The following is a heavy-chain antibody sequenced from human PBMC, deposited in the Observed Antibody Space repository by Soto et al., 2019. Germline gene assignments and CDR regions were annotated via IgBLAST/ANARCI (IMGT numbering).Heavy chain of an antibody. J-gene: IGHJ6*02. V-gene: IGHV1-69*08. CDR1: GGTFSSYT. D-gene: IGHD6-6*01. Sequence: QVQLVQSGAEVKKPGSSVKVSCKASGGTFSSYTISWVRQAPGQGLEWMGRIIPILGIANYAQKFQGRVTITADKSTSTAYMEPSRLRSEDTAVYYCARDQRIAATLYYYGMDVWGQGTTVTVSS. CDR3: ARDQRIAATLYYYGMDV. CDR2: IIPILGIA.